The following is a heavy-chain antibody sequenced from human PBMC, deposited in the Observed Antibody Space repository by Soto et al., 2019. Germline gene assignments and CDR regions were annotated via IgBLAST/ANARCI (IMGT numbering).Heavy chain of an antibody. CDR1: GFTFSSYW. V-gene: IGHV3-7*01. Sequence: GGSLRLSCAASGFTFSSYWMSWVRQAPGKGLEWVANIKQDGSEKYYRDYVKGRFTISRDNAKNTLYLQINSLRYEDTAVYYCARGDREDIAVVVGVRPGEYGVDVWGQGTTVTVSS. J-gene: IGHJ6*02. CDR3: ARGDREDIAVVVGVRPGEYGVDV. D-gene: IGHD2-15*01. CDR2: IKQDGSEK.